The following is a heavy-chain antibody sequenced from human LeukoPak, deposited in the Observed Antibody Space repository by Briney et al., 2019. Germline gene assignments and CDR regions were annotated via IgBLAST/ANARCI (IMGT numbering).Heavy chain of an antibody. D-gene: IGHD6-13*01. V-gene: IGHV3-66*01. CDR1: GFTVSSNY. J-gene: IGHJ4*02. Sequence: PGGSLRLSCAASGFTVSSNYMSWVRQAPGKGLEWVSLIYSGGSTYYADSVKGRFTISRDNSKNTMYLQMSSLRVEDTAVYYCARESSGIAATDKIDFWGQGTLVTVSS. CDR3: ARESSGIAATDKIDF. CDR2: IYSGGST.